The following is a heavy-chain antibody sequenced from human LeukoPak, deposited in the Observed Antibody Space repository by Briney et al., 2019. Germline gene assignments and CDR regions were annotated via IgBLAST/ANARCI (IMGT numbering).Heavy chain of an antibody. CDR3: ARDGILYSSSYYYYYYMDV. CDR1: GFMSTLYS. Sequence: GGSLRLSCTTSGFMSTLYSMSWVRQSPGKGLELISYISNSGDRIYYADSVKGRFTISRDNSKNTLYLQMNSLRAEDTAVYYCARDGILYSSSYYYYYYMDVWGKGTTVTVSS. V-gene: IGHV3-48*01. J-gene: IGHJ6*03. D-gene: IGHD6-13*01. CDR2: ISNSGDRI.